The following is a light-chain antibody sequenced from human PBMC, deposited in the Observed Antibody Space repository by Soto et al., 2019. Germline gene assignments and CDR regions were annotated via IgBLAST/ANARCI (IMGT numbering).Light chain of an antibody. CDR2: MVS. CDR1: QSLVHTAGNTY. V-gene: IGKV2-30*02. J-gene: IGKJ1*01. Sequence: DVVMTQSPLSLPVTLGQPASISCRSSQSLVHTAGNTYLNWFHQRPGQSPRRLIYMVSNRESGVPDRFSGSGSGTYFTMRITRVAAEDGGVYYCMQSGVLPWTFGHGTRVDI. CDR3: MQSGVLPWT.